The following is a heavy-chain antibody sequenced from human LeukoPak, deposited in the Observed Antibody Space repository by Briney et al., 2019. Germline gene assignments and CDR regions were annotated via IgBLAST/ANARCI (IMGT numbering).Heavy chain of an antibody. CDR3: AREPSSGSVSSWYPLDY. CDR1: GFTFSMHS. Sequence: SGGSLRLSCVASGFTFSMHSLNWVRQTPGKGLEWVSYISSGRTEFYADSVKGRFTISRDNAKNSLYLQMNSLRVEDTAVYYCAREPSSGSVSSWYPLDYWGQGTLVTVSP. CDR2: ISSGRTE. J-gene: IGHJ4*02. D-gene: IGHD6-13*01. V-gene: IGHV3-48*01.